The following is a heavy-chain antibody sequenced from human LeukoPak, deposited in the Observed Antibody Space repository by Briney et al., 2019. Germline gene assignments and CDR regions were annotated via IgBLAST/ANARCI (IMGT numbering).Heavy chain of an antibody. CDR1: GGSISSGSYY. Sequence: PSETLSLTCTVSGGSISSGSYYWSWIRQPAGKGLEWIGRIYTSGSTNYNPSLKSRVTISVDTSKNQFSLKLSSVTAADTAVYYGARDPLITMVRGVVAKPHNWFDPWGQGPWSPSPQ. V-gene: IGHV4-61*02. CDR3: ARDPLITMVRGVVAKPHNWFDP. D-gene: IGHD3-10*01. CDR2: IYTSGST. J-gene: IGHJ5*02.